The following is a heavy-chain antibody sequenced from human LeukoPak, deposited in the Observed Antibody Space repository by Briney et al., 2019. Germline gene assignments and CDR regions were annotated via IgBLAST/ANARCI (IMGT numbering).Heavy chain of an antibody. V-gene: IGHV4-39*07. CDR1: GGSISSSSYY. D-gene: IGHD3-10*01. CDR2: IYYSGST. J-gene: IGHJ4*02. Sequence: SETLSLTCTVSGGSISSSSYYWGWIRQPPGKGLEWIGSIYYSGSTYYNPSLKSRVTISVDTSKNQFSLKLSSVTAADTAVYYCARRKGSAYYYGSGSSQFDYWGQGTLVTVSS. CDR3: ARRKGSAYYYGSGSSQFDY.